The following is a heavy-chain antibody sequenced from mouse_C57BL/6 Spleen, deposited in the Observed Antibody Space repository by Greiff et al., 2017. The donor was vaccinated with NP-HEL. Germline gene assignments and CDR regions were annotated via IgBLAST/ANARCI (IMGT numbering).Heavy chain of an antibody. V-gene: IGHV14-2*01. Sequence: EVQLQQSGAELVKPGASVKLSCTASGFNFKDYYMHWVKQRTEQGLEWIGRIDPEDGDTKYAPKFKGKATLTADTSSNTAYLQLSSLTSEHTAVYYCAREGYPAWFAYWGQGTLVTVSA. CDR3: AREGYPAWFAY. D-gene: IGHD2-2*01. CDR2: IDPEDGDT. CDR1: GFNFKDYY. J-gene: IGHJ3*01.